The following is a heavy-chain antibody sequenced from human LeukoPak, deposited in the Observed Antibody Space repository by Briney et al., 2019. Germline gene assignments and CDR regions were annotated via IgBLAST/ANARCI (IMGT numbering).Heavy chain of an antibody. V-gene: IGHV3-21*01. J-gene: IGHJ4*02. CDR3: ARDVRGSSTSCYDY. CDR1: GFTFSSYS. CDR2: ISSSSSYI. D-gene: IGHD2-2*01. Sequence: GGSLRLSCAASGFTFSSYSMNWVRQAPGKGLEWVSSISSSSSYIYYADSVKGRFTISRDNAKNSLYLQMNSLRAEDTAVYYCARDVRGSSTSCYDYWGQGTLVTVSS.